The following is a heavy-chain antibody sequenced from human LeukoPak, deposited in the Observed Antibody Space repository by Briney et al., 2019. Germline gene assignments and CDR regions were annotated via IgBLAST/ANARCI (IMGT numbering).Heavy chain of an antibody. D-gene: IGHD3-16*01. CDR2: IRYDGSNK. CDR1: GFTFSSYG. V-gene: IGHV3-30*02. J-gene: IGHJ4*02. CDR3: ARGIPNSYGKDY. Sequence: GGSLRLSCAASGFTFSSYGMHWVRQAPGKGLEWVAFIRYDGSNKYYADSVKGRFTISRDNSKNTLYLQMNSLRGEDTAVYYCARGIPNSYGKDYWGQGTLVTVSS.